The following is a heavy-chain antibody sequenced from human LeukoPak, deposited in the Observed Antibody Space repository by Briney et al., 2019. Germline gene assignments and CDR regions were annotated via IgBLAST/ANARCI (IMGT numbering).Heavy chain of an antibody. CDR1: GYTFTSYD. Sequence: ASVKVSCKASGYTFTSYDINWVRQATGQGLEWMGWMNPNSGNTGYAQKFQGRVTITRNTSIGTAYMELSSLRSEDTAVYYCARGHTTVATPGDMDVWGKGTTVTVSS. CDR3: ARGHTTVATPGDMDV. CDR2: MNPNSGNT. D-gene: IGHD4-23*01. V-gene: IGHV1-8*03. J-gene: IGHJ6*03.